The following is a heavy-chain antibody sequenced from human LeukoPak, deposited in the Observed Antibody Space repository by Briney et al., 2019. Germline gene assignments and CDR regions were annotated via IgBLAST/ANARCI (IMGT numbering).Heavy chain of an antibody. CDR3: ARHCFRGGTSCYWFDP. V-gene: IGHV4-59*08. CDR2: IYYSGST. D-gene: IGHD2-2*01. CDR1: GGSISSYY. J-gene: IGHJ5*02. Sequence: SETLSLTCTVSGGSISSYYWSWIRQPPGKGLEWIGYIYYSGSTNYNPSLKSRVTISVDTSKNQFSLKLSSVTAADTAVYYCARHCFRGGTSCYWFDPWGQGTLVTVSS.